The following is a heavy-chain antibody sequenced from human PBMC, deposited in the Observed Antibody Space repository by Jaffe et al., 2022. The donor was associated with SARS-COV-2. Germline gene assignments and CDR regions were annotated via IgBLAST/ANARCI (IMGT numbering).Heavy chain of an antibody. Sequence: EVQLVESGGGLVQPGGSLRLSCAASGFTFSSYAMHWVRQAPGKGLEYVSAISSNGGSTYYANSVKGRFTISRDNSKNTLYLQMGSLRAEDMAVYYCARKNYYYGMDVWGQGTTVTVSS. CDR3: ARKNYYYGMDV. CDR2: ISSNGGST. CDR1: GFTFSSYA. J-gene: IGHJ6*02. V-gene: IGHV3-64*01.